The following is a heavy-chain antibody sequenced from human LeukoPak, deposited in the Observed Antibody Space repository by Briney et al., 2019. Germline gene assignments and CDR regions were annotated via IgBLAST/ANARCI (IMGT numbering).Heavy chain of an antibody. CDR2: INHSGST. D-gene: IGHD5-18*01. J-gene: IGHJ6*03. CDR3: ARGGGGYSYGWAYYYYYYYMDV. V-gene: IGHV4-34*01. Sequence: SETLSLTCAVYGGSFSGYYWSWIRQPPGKGLEWIGEINHSGSTNYNPSLKSRVTISVDTSKNQFSLKLSSVTAADTAVYYCARGGGGYSYGWAYYYYYYYMDVWGKGTTVTVSS. CDR1: GGSFSGYY.